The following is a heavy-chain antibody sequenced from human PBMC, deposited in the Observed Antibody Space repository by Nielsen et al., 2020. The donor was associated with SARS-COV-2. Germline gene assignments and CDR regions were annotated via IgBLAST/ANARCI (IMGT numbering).Heavy chain of an antibody. D-gene: IGHD3-22*01. V-gene: IGHV3-74*03. Sequence: GESLKISCAASGFIFSNYRMHWVRQAQGKGLVWVSHINPDEIKTTYADSVKGRFTISRDNAKNTLYLQMDSLRADDTAVYYCARLWDDGYYFDTGPYDYWGQGTLVTFSS. CDR2: INPDEIKT. J-gene: IGHJ4*02. CDR3: ARLWDDGYYFDTGPYDY. CDR1: GFIFSNYR.